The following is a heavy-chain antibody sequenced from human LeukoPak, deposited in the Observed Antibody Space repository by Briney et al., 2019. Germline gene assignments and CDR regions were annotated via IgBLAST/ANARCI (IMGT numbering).Heavy chain of an antibody. D-gene: IGHD4-17*01. J-gene: IGHJ4*02. V-gene: IGHV3-20*04. CDR3: VRDDYGRY. Sequence: GGSLRLSCAASGFTFDDYGMSWVRQAPGKGLEWVSGIDRNGDSTGYADSVEGRFTISRDNAKNTLYLQMNSLRVEDTAVYYCVRDDYGRYWGQGTLVTVSS. CDR2: IDRNGDST. CDR1: GFTFDDYG.